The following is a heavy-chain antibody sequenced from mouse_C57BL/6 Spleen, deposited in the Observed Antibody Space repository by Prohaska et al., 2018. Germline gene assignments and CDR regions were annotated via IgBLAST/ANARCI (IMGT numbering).Heavy chain of an antibody. CDR2: MLPGSSSN. J-gene: IGHJ4*01. D-gene: IGHD3-3*01. Sequence: SCKATGYTFTGYWIEWVKLRRGHVRELSGEMLPGSSSNNSNVKCKGKTTFNADTYSNTAYMQLRSLATADSAIYYCARRGTGAMDYWGQGTSVTVSS. CDR1: GYTFTGYW. V-gene: IGHV1-9*01. CDR3: ARRGTGAMDY.